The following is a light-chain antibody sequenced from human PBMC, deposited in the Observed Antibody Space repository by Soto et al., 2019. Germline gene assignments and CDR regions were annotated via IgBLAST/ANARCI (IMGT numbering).Light chain of an antibody. CDR1: QSVSSY. J-gene: IGKJ1*01. Sequence: IVFTQSPTTLCLSPGERAPLSCRASQSVSSYLAWYQQKPGQAPRLLIYDASNRATGIPARFSGSGSGTEFTLTISSLQPDDFATYYCQQYNSYWTFGQGTKVDIK. V-gene: IGKV3-11*01. CDR2: DAS. CDR3: QQYNSYWT.